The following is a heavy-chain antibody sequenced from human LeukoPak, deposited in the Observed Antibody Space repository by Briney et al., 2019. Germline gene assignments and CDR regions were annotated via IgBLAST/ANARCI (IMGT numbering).Heavy chain of an antibody. D-gene: IGHD3-10*01. CDR1: GFTFSNAW. Sequence: GGSLRLSCAASGFTFSNAWMSWVRQAPGKGLEWVGRIKSKTDGGTTDYAAPVKGRFTISRDDSKNTLYLQMNSLKTEDTAVYYCTTCTMVRGVITQHLPFFDYWGQGTLVTVSS. CDR3: TTCTMVRGVITQHLPFFDY. CDR2: IKSKTDGGTT. V-gene: IGHV3-15*01. J-gene: IGHJ4*02.